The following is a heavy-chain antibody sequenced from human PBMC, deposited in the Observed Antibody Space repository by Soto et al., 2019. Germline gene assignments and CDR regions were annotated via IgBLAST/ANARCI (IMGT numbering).Heavy chain of an antibody. CDR1: GFTFSSHA. J-gene: IGHJ5*02. Sequence: PGGSLRLSCAVSGFTFSSHAMHWVRQAPGKGLEWVALIYPDGNNKYYSDSVKGRFTISRDNSQNTLWLQMNSLRPEDTAMYYCAKAVDIFVRGVPPSDAWGQGTLVTVSS. D-gene: IGHD3-10*02. CDR2: IYPDGNNK. V-gene: IGHV3-30-3*01. CDR3: AKAVDIFVRGVPPSDA.